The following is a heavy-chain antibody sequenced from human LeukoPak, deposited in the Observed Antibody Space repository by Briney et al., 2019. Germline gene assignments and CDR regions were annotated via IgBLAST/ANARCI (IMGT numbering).Heavy chain of an antibody. Sequence: ASVKVSCKASGYTFTSYDINWVRQATGQGLEWMGWMNPNSGNTGYAQKFQGRVTMTRNTSISTAYMELSSLRSEDTAVYYCARKCSSTSCPLQDGFDPWGQGTLVTVSS. CDR1: GYTFTSYD. CDR3: ARKCSSTSCPLQDGFDP. J-gene: IGHJ5*02. V-gene: IGHV1-8*01. D-gene: IGHD2-2*01. CDR2: MNPNSGNT.